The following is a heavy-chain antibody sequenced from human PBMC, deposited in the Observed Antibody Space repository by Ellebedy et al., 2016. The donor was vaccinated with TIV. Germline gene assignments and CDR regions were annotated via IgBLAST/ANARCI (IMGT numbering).Heavy chain of an antibody. J-gene: IGHJ2*01. Sequence: GESLKISCAASGFTFSSYWMSWVRQAPGKGLQWVASIYQDGSMQYYVGSVQGRFTISRDNAKNSLYLQMNSLRAEDTGVYYCARAIYGASYLWGRGTLVTVSS. CDR1: GFTFSSYW. D-gene: IGHD4-17*01. V-gene: IGHV3-7*01. CDR3: ARAIYGASYL. CDR2: IYQDGSMQ.